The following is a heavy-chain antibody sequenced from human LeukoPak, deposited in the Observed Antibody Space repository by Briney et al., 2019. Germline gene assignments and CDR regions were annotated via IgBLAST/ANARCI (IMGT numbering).Heavy chain of an antibody. CDR3: ARSFITGTTSDY. Sequence: ASVKVSCKASGYTFTGSYMHWVRQAPGQGLEWMGWINPNSGGTNYAQKFQGRVTMTRDTSISTAYMELSRLRSDGTAVYYCARSFITGTTSDYWGQGTLVTVSS. V-gene: IGHV1-2*02. CDR1: GYTFTGSY. J-gene: IGHJ4*02. CDR2: INPNSGGT. D-gene: IGHD1-14*01.